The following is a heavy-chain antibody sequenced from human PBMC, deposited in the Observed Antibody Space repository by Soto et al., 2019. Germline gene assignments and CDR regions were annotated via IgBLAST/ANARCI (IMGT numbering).Heavy chain of an antibody. CDR3: AKDRGHQGYMDV. V-gene: IGHV3-30*18. Sequence: PGGSLRLSCAASGFPFSSYGMHWVRPAPGKGLEWVAVIPYDGSNKYYADSVKGRFTISRDNSKNTLYLQMNSLRAEDTAVYYCAKDRGHQGYMDVWGKGTTVTVFS. CDR2: IPYDGSNK. CDR1: GFPFSSYG. J-gene: IGHJ6*03.